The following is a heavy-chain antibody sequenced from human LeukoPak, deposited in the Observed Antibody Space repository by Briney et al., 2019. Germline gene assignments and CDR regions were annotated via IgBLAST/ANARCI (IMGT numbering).Heavy chain of an antibody. J-gene: IGHJ6*02. V-gene: IGHV3-48*03. Sequence: GGALRLSCAAPGFTFSSYEMNWVRQAPGKGLGWVSYISSSGSSIYYADSVKGRFTISRDNAKNSLYLQMNSLRAEDTAVYYCARERAGLFYYGMDVWGQGTTVTVSS. D-gene: IGHD1-14*01. CDR2: ISSSGSSI. CDR3: ARERAGLFYYGMDV. CDR1: GFTFSSYE.